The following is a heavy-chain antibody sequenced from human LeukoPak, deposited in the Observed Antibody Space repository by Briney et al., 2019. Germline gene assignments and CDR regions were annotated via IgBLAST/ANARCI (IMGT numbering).Heavy chain of an antibody. J-gene: IGHJ3*02. V-gene: IGHV4-59*01. CDR3: GRELHRGGGGAFDI. CDR2: IYYSGST. Sequence: PSETLSLTCTVSGGSLSSYYWSWIRQPPGRGLEWVGYIYYSGSTNYNPSLKRRVTISLATSKTQSSLKLTSVTAADTAGLYCGRELHRGGGGAFDIWGQGTMVTVSS. D-gene: IGHD3-16*01. CDR1: GGSLSSYY.